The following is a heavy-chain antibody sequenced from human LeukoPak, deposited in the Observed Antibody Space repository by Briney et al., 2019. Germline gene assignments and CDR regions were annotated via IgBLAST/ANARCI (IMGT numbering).Heavy chain of an antibody. CDR1: GFTFSSYG. CDR3: GKDQEFRAARRGGGFDY. D-gene: IGHD6-6*01. CDR2: IRYDGSNK. V-gene: IGHV3-30*02. Sequence: GGSLRLSCAASGFTFSSYGMHWVRQAPGKGLEWVAFIRYDGSNKYYADSVKGRFTISRDNSKNTLYLQMKSLRAEDTAVYYCGKDQEFRAARRGGGFDYWGQGTLVTVSS. J-gene: IGHJ4*02.